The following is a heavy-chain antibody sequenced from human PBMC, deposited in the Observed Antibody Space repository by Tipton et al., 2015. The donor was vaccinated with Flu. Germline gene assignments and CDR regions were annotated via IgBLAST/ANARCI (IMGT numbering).Heavy chain of an antibody. CDR3: ATLTGDDY. CDR1: GFLFSRYE. CDR2: ISSGGSTI. D-gene: IGHD7-27*01. V-gene: IGHV3-48*03. J-gene: IGHJ4*02. Sequence: SLRLSCAASGFLFSRYEMNWVRQAPGKGLEWPSYISSGGSTISYADPVRGRFTISRDNAKNSLYLQLNSLRAEDTAVYYCATLTGDDYWGQGTLVTVSS.